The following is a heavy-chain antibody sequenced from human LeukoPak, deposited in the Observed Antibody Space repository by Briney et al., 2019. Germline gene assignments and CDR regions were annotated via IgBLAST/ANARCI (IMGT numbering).Heavy chain of an antibody. CDR1: GFTFSTYH. Sequence: GGSLRLSCAASGFTFSTYHMNWVRQAPGKGLEWVSSISTTSSYIYYSDSARGRFTISRDNAKNTLYLQMSSLRGEDTAVYYCARARYSGTWTLHIWGRGTLVTVSS. D-gene: IGHD6-13*01. J-gene: IGHJ2*01. CDR3: ARARYSGTWTLHI. CDR2: ISTTSSYI. V-gene: IGHV3-21*01.